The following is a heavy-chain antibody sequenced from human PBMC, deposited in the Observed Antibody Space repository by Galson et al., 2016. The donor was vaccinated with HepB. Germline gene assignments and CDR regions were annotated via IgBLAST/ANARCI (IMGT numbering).Heavy chain of an antibody. Sequence: TLSLTCTVSGNSISRGSYYWSWLRQPAGKGLEWIGRIYASGSTNYNPSLKSRVSISVDRSKNQFSLKLRSVTAADTAVYFCASEEDPILFQHWGQGTLVTVSS. CDR3: ASEEDPILFQH. D-gene: IGHD3-3*02. CDR2: IYASGST. CDR1: GNSISRGSYY. V-gene: IGHV4-61*02. J-gene: IGHJ1*01.